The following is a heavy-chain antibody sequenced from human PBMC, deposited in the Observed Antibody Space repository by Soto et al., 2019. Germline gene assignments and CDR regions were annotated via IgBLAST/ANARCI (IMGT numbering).Heavy chain of an antibody. J-gene: IGHJ4*02. CDR1: GGSISSSNW. V-gene: IGHV4-4*02. CDR2: IYNSRS. CDR3: ARLGNFVGLY. Sequence: SETLSLTCAVSGGSISSSNWWSWVRQPPGKGLEWIGEIYNSRSYYNPSLQSRVTISIDTSKNQFSLSLSSVTAADTAVYYCARLGNFVGLYWGPGVLVTVSS. D-gene: IGHD3-9*01.